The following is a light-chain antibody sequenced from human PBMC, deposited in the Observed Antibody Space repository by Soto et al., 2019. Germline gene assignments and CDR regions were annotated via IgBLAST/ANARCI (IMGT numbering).Light chain of an antibody. V-gene: IGLV1-40*01. CDR2: GNN. J-gene: IGLJ1*01. CDR3: QSYDSSLSAFV. CDR1: SSNIGAGYD. Sequence: HSVLTQPPSVSGAPGQRVTISCIGNSSNIGAGYDVHWYQQLPGTAPKVLIYGNNNRPSGVPDRFSGPKSGTSASLAITGLQAEDEADYYCQSYDSSLSAFVFGTGTKLTVL.